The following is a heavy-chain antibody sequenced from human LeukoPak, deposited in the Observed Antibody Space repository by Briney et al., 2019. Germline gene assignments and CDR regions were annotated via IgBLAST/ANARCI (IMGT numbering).Heavy chain of an antibody. D-gene: IGHD3-16*02. CDR3: ARDRGGIGYYMDV. Sequence: GGSLRLSCAASGFTVSSNEMSWVRQAPGKGLEWVSYISSSSGNIYYADSVKGRFTISRDNAKTSLYLQMNSLRAEDTALYYCARDRGGIGYYMDVWGKGTTVTVSS. CDR1: GFTVSSNE. J-gene: IGHJ6*03. CDR2: ISSSSGNI. V-gene: IGHV3-48*01.